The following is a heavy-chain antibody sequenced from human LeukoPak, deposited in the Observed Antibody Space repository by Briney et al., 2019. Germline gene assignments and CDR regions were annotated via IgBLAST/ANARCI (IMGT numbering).Heavy chain of an antibody. CDR1: GFTFSSYW. V-gene: IGHV3-7*01. J-gene: IGHJ3*02. D-gene: IGHD6-13*01. Sequence: PGGSLRLSCVASGFTFSSYWMCWVRQAPGKGLGWVANIKRDGSEKYYVDSVKGRFTISRDNAKNSMNLQMDSLRAEDTAVYYCAREGSSWQRGAFDMWGQGTMVTVSS. CDR3: AREGSSWQRGAFDM. CDR2: IKRDGSEK.